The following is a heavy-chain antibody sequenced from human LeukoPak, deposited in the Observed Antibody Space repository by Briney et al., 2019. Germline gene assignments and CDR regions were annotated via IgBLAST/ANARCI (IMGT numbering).Heavy chain of an antibody. CDR1: GYTFSNHG. CDR2: ISGYNGNT. V-gene: IGHV1-18*01. CDR3: ARDLSLGRHDDGEPFDY. J-gene: IGHJ4*02. D-gene: IGHD4-17*01. Sequence: ASVKVSCKTSGYTFSNHGISWVRQAPGQGLEWMGWISGYNGNTNYVKKFRGRVTMTTDTSTSTAYMELRSLSSYDTALYYCARDLSLGRHDDGEPFDYWGQGTLVTVSS.